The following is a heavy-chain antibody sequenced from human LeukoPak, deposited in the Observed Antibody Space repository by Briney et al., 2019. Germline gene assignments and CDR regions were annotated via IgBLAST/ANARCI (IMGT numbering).Heavy chain of an antibody. D-gene: IGHD3-16*01. V-gene: IGHV1-69*13. CDR1: GGTFSSYA. CDR2: IIPILGTA. CDR3: ARYGGLTRGWYWFDP. J-gene: IGHJ5*02. Sequence: SVKVSCKASGGTFSSYAISWVRQAPGQGLEWMGGIIPILGTANYAQKFQGRVTITADESTSTAYMELSSLRSEDTAVYYCARYGGLTRGWYWFDPWGQGTLVTVSS.